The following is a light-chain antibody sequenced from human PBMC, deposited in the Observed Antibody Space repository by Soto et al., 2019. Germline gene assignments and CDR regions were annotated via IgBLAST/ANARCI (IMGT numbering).Light chain of an antibody. CDR1: QSVLYSSNNKNY. CDR3: QQYYTTPYT. CDR2: SAS. J-gene: IGKJ2*01. Sequence: DIVMTQSPDSLAVSLGERATINCKSSQSVLYSSNNKNYLTWYQQKPGQAPKLLIYSASTRESGVPDRFSGSGSGTDFTLTIRSLQAEDVAVYYCQQYYTTPYTFGQGTKLEIK. V-gene: IGKV4-1*01.